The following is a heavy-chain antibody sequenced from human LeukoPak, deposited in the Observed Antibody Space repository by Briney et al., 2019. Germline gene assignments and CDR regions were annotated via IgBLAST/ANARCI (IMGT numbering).Heavy chain of an antibody. J-gene: IGHJ3*02. D-gene: IGHD2-15*01. V-gene: IGHV3-9*03. Sequence: GGSLRLSCAASGFTFADYSMHWVRQAPGKGLEWISGITWNSDGIGYADSVKGRFTISRDNAKNSLYLQMNSLRAEDMALYYCAKSAGFSSGGTFDIWGQGTMVTVSS. CDR2: ITWNSDGI. CDR1: GFTFADYS. CDR3: AKSAGFSSGGTFDI.